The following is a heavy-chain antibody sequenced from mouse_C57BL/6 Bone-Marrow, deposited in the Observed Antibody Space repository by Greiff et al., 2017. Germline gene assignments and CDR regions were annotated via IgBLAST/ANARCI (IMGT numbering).Heavy chain of an antibody. CDR1: GYTFTSYW. V-gene: IGHV1-50*01. J-gene: IGHJ2*01. CDR3: ARGTRDYFDY. CDR2: IDPSDSYT. D-gene: IGHD3-3*01. Sequence: QVQLQQPGAELVKPGASVKLSCKASGYTFTSYWMQWVKQRPGQGLEWIGEIDPSDSYTNYNQKFKGKATLTVDTSSSTAYMQLSSLTSEDSAVYYCARGTRDYFDYWGQGTTHTVSS.